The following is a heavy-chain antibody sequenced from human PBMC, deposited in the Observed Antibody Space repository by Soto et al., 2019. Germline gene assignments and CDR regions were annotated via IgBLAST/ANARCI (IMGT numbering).Heavy chain of an antibody. Sequence: QVQLQESGPGLVKPSQTLSLTCTVSGGSISSGGYYWSWIRQHPGKGLEWIGYIYYSGSTYYNPSLKSRVTISVDMSKNQFSLKLSSVTAADTAVYYCAREIVVVPAANNWFDPWGQGTLVTVSS. CDR2: IYYSGST. CDR3: AREIVVVPAANNWFDP. V-gene: IGHV4-31*03. D-gene: IGHD2-2*01. CDR1: GGSISSGGYY. J-gene: IGHJ5*02.